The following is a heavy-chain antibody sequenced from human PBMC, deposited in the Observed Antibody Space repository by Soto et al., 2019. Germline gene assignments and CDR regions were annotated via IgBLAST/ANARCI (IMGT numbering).Heavy chain of an antibody. D-gene: IGHD3-10*01. J-gene: IGHJ6*02. CDR3: ARVLYYGSGSYSPYGMDV. Sequence: QVQLVQSGAEVKKPGSSVQVSCKTSGVSFNNNGIGWVRQAPGHGLEWMGGVSPPFRTSNYARKYPGRISITAEASTGTVNMELSSLTSEDTAQYYCARVLYYGSGSYSPYGMDVWGQGTTVTVSS. CDR2: VSPPFRTS. V-gene: IGHV1-69*01. CDR1: GVSFNNNG.